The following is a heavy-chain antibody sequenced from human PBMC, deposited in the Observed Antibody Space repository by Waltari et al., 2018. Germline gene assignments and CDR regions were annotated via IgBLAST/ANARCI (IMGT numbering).Heavy chain of an antibody. CDR1: GFTFSSYD. V-gene: IGHV3-7*01. Sequence: EVQLVESGGGLVQPGGSLRLSCAASGFTFSSYDMHWVRQAPGKGLEWVANIKQDGSERYYVDSVKGRFIISRDNAKDSLYLQMNSLRAEDTAVYYCARGPVTYYDFWSGYLYYFDYWGQGTLVTVSS. CDR2: IKQDGSER. CDR3: ARGPVTYYDFWSGYLYYFDY. J-gene: IGHJ4*02. D-gene: IGHD3-3*01.